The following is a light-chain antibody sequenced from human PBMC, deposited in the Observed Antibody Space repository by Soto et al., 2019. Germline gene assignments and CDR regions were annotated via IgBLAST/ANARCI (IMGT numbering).Light chain of an antibody. J-gene: IGKJ1*01. V-gene: IGKV3-20*01. CDR1: QRVSSSY. CDR2: GAS. Sequence: EMVLTQSPVTLSLSPGEGATLSCRASQRVSSSYLAWYQQKPGQAPRLLIYGASSRATGIPDRFSGSGSGTDFTLTISRLEPADFAVYYCQQYGSSRWTFGQGTKVDIK. CDR3: QQYGSSRWT.